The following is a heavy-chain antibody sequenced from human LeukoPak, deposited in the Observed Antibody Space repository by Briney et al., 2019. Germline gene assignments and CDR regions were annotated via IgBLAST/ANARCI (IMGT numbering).Heavy chain of an antibody. J-gene: IGHJ3*02. V-gene: IGHV6-1*01. CDR3: AREVISTYAFDI. CDR1: GDSVSSNRAA. D-gene: IGHD3-10*01. CDR2: TYYRSKWYN. Sequence: SQTISHTCAISGDSVSSNRAAWNWIRQSPSRGLEWLGRTYYRSKWYNDYVVSVKSRITINTDTSKNQFSLQLNSVTPEDTAVYFCAREVISTYAFDIWGQGTMVTVS.